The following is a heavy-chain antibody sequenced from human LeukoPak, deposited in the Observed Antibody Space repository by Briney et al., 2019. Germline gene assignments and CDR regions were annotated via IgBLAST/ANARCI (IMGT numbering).Heavy chain of an antibody. Sequence: GGSLRLSCAASGFTFSNAWMNWVRQAPGKGLEWVGRIKSKTDGGPADYATPVKGRFTISRDDSKNTLYLQMNSLKTEDTAVYYCTTTYYYDSSPGSFDYWGQGTLVTVSS. CDR2: IKSKTDGGPA. CDR1: GFTFSNAW. D-gene: IGHD3-22*01. CDR3: TTTYYYDSSPGSFDY. J-gene: IGHJ4*02. V-gene: IGHV3-15*01.